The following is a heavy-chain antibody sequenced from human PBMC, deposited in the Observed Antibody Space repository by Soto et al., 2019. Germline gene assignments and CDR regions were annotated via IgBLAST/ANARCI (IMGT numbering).Heavy chain of an antibody. CDR1: GGSINSDDYY. J-gene: IGHJ4*02. Sequence: PSETLSLTCTVSGGSINSDDYYWSWIRQPPGKGLEWIGYIYYSGSTYYNPSLKSRITISIDTSKNQFSLKLSSVTAADMAVYYCAREGSYSAYNFAHGIQLWSFDFWGQGALVTVSS. V-gene: IGHV4-30-4*01. D-gene: IGHD5-12*01. CDR2: IYYSGST. CDR3: AREGSYSAYNFAHGIQLWSFDF.